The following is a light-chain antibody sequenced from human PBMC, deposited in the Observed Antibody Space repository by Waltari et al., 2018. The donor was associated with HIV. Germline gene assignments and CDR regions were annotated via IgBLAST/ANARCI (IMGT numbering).Light chain of an antibody. Sequence: DIVMTQSPDSLAVSLGERATINCKSTQSLFYSSKNKKAFAWYQHKPGQPPKLLISWASNRQSGVPERFSGSGSGTDFTLTINGLQAEDVAVYYCQQYYNFPGTFGQGTKVEIK. V-gene: IGKV4-1*01. CDR2: WAS. J-gene: IGKJ1*01. CDR1: QSLFYSSKNKKA. CDR3: QQYYNFPGT.